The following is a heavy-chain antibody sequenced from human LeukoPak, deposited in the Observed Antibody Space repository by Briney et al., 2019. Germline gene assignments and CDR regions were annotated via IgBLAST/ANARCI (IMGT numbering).Heavy chain of an antibody. Sequence: GGSLRLSCAASGFTFSSYAMSWVRQAPGKGLEWVSAISGSGGSTYYADSVKGRFTISRDNSKNTLYLQMNSPRAEDTAVYYCATLRFDGVYFDYWGQGTLVTVSS. J-gene: IGHJ4*02. V-gene: IGHV3-23*01. D-gene: IGHD4-17*01. CDR1: GFTFSSYA. CDR2: ISGSGGST. CDR3: ATLRFDGVYFDY.